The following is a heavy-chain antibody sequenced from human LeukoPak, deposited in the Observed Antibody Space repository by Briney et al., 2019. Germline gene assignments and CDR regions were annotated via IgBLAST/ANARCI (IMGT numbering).Heavy chain of an antibody. V-gene: IGHV3-23*01. CDR2: ISGSGGST. CDR1: GFTFSSYA. CDR3: AKGYYDYVWGSYFGY. Sequence: GGSLRLSCAASGFTFSSYAMSWVRQAPGEGLEWVSAISGSGGSTYYADSVKGRFTISRDNSKNTLYLQMNSLRAEDTAVYYCAKGYYDYVWGSYFGYWGQGTLVTVSS. D-gene: IGHD3-16*01. J-gene: IGHJ4*02.